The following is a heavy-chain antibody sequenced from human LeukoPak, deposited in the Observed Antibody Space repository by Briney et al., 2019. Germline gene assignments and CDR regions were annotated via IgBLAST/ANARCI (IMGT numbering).Heavy chain of an antibody. CDR1: GGSISSSSYY. Sequence: SETLSLTCTVSGGSISSSSYYWGWIRQPPGKGLEWIGSIYHSGSTYYNPSLKSRVTISVDTSKNQFSLKLSSVTAADTAVYYCARGRNYYGSGSRIDYWGQGTLVTVSS. J-gene: IGHJ4*02. D-gene: IGHD3-10*01. CDR2: IYHSGST. CDR3: ARGRNYYGSGSRIDY. V-gene: IGHV4-39*07.